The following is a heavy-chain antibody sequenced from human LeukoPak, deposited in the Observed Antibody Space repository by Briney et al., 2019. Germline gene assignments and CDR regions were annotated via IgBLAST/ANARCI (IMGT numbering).Heavy chain of an antibody. CDR3: ARVGGYRNYYYYYMDV. D-gene: IGHD5-12*01. V-gene: IGHV4-59*01. CDR1: GGSISSYY. J-gene: IGHJ6*03. Sequence: SETLSLTCTVSGGSISSYYWSWIRQPPGKGLEWIGHIYYSGSTNYNPSLRSRVTISVDTSKNQFSLKLSSVTAADTAVYYCARVGGYRNYYYYYMDVWGKGTTVTISS. CDR2: IYYSGST.